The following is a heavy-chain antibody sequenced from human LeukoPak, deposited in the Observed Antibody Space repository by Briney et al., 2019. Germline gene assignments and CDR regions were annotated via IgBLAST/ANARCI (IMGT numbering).Heavy chain of an antibody. CDR2: IYTSGST. CDR3: ARDRNEVDPGYCSSTSCYDWFDP. D-gene: IGHD2-2*01. J-gene: IGHJ5*02. Sequence: SETLSLTCTVSGGSISSGDYYWSWIRQPAGKGLEWIGRIYTSGSTNYNPSLKSRVTMSVDTSKNQFSLKLSSVTAADTAVYYCARDRNEVDPGYCSSTSCYDWFDPWGQGTLVTVSS. CDR1: GGSISSGDYY. V-gene: IGHV4-61*02.